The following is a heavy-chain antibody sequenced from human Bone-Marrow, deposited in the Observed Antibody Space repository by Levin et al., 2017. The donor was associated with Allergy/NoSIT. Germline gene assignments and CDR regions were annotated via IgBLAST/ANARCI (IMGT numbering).Heavy chain of an antibody. D-gene: IGHD3-10*01. J-gene: IGHJ6*03. CDR2: INTNTGNP. CDR3: AVNYAYFYMDV. CDR1: GYTFINYA. Sequence: GASVKVSCKASGYTFINYALNWVRQAPGQGLEWMGQINTNTGNPIYAQGFTGRFVFSLDTSVSTASLQINNLEAADTAVYYCAVNYAYFYMDVWGKGTAVTVS. V-gene: IGHV7-4-1*02.